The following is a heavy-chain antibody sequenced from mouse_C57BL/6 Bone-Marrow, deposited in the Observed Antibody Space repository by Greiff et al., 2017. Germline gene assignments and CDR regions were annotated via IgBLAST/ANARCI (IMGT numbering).Heavy chain of an antibody. CDR2: IWSGGST. CDR3: ARNDGYYGAY. J-gene: IGHJ3*01. V-gene: IGHV2-2*01. Sequence: VKVVESGPGLVQPSQSPSNTCPVSGFSLTSYGVHWVCQSPGKGLEWLGGIWSGGSTDYNAAFISRLSISKDNSKSQVFFKMNSLQADDTAIYYCARNDGYYGAYWGQGTLVTVSA. CDR1: GFSLTSYG. D-gene: IGHD2-3*01.